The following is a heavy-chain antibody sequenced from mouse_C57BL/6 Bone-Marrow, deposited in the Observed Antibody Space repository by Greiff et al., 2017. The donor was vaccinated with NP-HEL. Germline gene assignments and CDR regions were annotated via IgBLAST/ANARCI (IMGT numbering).Heavy chain of an antibody. V-gene: IGHV1-19*01. D-gene: IGHD2-13*01. CDR1: GYTFTDYY. J-gene: IGHJ4*01. Sequence: EVQLQQSGPVLVKPGASVKMSCKASGYTFTDYYMNWVKQSHGKSLEWIGVINPYNGGTSYNQKFKGKATLTVDKSSSTAYMELNSLTSEDSAVYCCARDGDYRDYAMDYWGQGTSVTVSS. CDR2: INPYNGGT. CDR3: ARDGDYRDYAMDY.